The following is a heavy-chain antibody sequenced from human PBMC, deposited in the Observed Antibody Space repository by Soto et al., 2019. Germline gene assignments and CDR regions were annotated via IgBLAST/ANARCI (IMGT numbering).Heavy chain of an antibody. D-gene: IGHD6-19*01. CDR3: ATGRSVYYFDY. CDR1: GFTFSSYA. V-gene: IGHV3-30-3*01. Sequence: PGGSLRLSCAASGFTFSSYAMHWVRQAPGKGLEWVAVISYDGSNKYYADSVKGRFTISRDNSKNTLYLQMNSLRAEDTAVYYCATGRSVYYFDYWGQGTLVTVSS. J-gene: IGHJ4*02. CDR2: ISYDGSNK.